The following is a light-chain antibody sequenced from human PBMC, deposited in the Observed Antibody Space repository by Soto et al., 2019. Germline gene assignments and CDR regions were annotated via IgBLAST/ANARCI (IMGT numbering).Light chain of an antibody. CDR1: SSNIGNNY. Sequence: QSVLMQPPSVSAAPGQKVTISCSGSSSNIGNNYVSWYQQPPGTAPKLLSYDNNKRPSGIPDRFSGSKSGTSATLGITGLQTGDEADYYCGTWDSSLSAVVFGGGTKLTVL. CDR2: DNN. CDR3: GTWDSSLSAVV. J-gene: IGLJ2*01. V-gene: IGLV1-51*01.